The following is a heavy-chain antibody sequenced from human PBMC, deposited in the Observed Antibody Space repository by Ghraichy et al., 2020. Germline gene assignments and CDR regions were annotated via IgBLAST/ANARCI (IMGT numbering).Heavy chain of an antibody. CDR2: ISAYNGNT. Sequence: ASVKVSCKASGYTFTSYGISWVRQAPGQGLEWMGWISAYNGNTNYAQKLQGRVTMTTDTSTSTAYMELRSLRSDDTAVYYCARDTRIVGATTIWVPFESFDYWGQGTLVTVSS. J-gene: IGHJ4*02. CDR3: ARDTRIVGATTIWVPFESFDY. CDR1: GYTFTSYG. D-gene: IGHD1-26*01. V-gene: IGHV1-18*01.